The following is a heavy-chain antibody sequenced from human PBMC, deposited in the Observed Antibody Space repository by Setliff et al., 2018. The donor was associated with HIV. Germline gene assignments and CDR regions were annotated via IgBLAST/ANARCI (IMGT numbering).Heavy chain of an antibody. CDR1: GGPIRSSSYY. V-gene: IGHV4-39*01. Sequence: LSLTCTVSGGPIRSSSYYWGWIRQPPGKGLEWIGSIDYSGSTYYNPALKSRVTISVDTSKNQFSLKLNSVTAADTAMYYCARVVDADYLDYWGQGTPVPVSS. CDR2: IDYSGST. D-gene: IGHD2-15*01. CDR3: ARVVDADYLDY. J-gene: IGHJ4*02.